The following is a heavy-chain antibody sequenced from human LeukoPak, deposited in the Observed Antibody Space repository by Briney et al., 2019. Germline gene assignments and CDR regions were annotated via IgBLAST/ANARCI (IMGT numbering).Heavy chain of an antibody. V-gene: IGHV4-39*07. CDR2: IFYTGNT. CDR3: ARSPKTAEYFQH. Sequence: SETLSLTCTVSGGSISSSSYYWGWIRQPPGKGLEWIGTIFYTGNTYYNPSLKSRVTISVDTSKNQFSLKLSFVTAADTAVYYCARSPKTAEYFQHWGQGTLVTVSS. J-gene: IGHJ1*01. CDR1: GGSISSSSYY.